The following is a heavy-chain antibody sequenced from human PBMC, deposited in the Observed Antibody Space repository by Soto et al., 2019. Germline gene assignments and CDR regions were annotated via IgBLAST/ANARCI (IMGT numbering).Heavy chain of an antibody. CDR2: IYWDDDK. CDR3: AHRLIAHGDRDWFVP. Sequence: QITLKESGPSLVKPTQPLTLTCTFPGFSLSTSGVGVGWIRQPPGKALEWLALIYWDDDKSYSPSLKSRLTSAYDPSKNQVALTVTTLDPVDTATYCRAHRLIAHGDRDWFVPWGQGTPVTVSS. CDR1: GFSLSTSGVG. V-gene: IGHV2-5*02. D-gene: IGHD3-22*01. J-gene: IGHJ5*02.